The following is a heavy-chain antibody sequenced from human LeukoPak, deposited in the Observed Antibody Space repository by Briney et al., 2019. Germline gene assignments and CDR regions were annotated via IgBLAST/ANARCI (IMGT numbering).Heavy chain of an antibody. J-gene: IGHJ4*02. CDR3: ARGQLRFLEWSSAFDY. V-gene: IGHV3-30*04. CDR2: TSFDGTRK. Sequence: GGSLRLSCAASGFSFSTYAMHWVRRAPGKGLEWVAVTSFDGTRKFYADSVKGRFTISRDNSKNTLYVQINSLRLEDTAVYFCARGQLRFLEWSSAFDYWGQGTLVTVSS. D-gene: IGHD3-3*01. CDR1: GFSFSTYA.